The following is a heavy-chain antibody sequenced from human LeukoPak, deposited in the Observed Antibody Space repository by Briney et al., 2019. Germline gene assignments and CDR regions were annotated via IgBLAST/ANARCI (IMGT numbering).Heavy chain of an antibody. D-gene: IGHD2-21*02. CDR3: ARARPYVVVTAMPDY. CDR1: GFIFSSYN. CDR2: ISYSSSTI. V-gene: IGHV3-48*01. J-gene: IGHJ4*02. Sequence: GGSLRLSCAASGFIFSSYNMNWVRQAPGKGLEWVSYISYSSSTIYYADSVKGRFTISRDNAKNSLFLQMNSLRADDTAVYYCARARPYVVVTAMPDYWGQGTLVTVSS.